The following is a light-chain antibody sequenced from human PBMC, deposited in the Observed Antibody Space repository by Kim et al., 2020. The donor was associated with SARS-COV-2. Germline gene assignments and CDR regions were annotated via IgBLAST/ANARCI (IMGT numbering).Light chain of an antibody. J-gene: IGKJ4*01. Sequence: LSPGERSTLSCRASESVSTTLAWYQQRRGQAPRLLIYDASTRSAGIPARFSGSGSGTDFTLTISGLEPEDFALYYCQQRSNWPLTFGGGTKVDIK. CDR1: ESVSTT. V-gene: IGKV3-11*01. CDR2: DAS. CDR3: QQRSNWPLT.